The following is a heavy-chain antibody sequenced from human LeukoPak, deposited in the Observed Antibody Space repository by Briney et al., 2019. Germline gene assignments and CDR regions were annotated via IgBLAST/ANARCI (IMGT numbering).Heavy chain of an antibody. CDR1: GYTFTGYY. CDR2: INPNSGGT. J-gene: IGHJ3*02. Sequence: ASVKVSCKASGYTFTGYYMHWVRQAPGQGLEWMGWINPNSGGTNYAQKFQGRVTMTRDTSISTAYMELSRLRSDDTAVYYCARVWVYYYDSSGYSFDAFDIWGQGTMVTVSS. D-gene: IGHD3-22*01. CDR3: ARVWVYYYDSSGYSFDAFDI. V-gene: IGHV1-2*02.